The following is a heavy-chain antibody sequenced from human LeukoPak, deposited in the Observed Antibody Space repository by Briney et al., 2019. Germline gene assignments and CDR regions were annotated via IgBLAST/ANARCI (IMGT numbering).Heavy chain of an antibody. CDR2: INPNSGGT. CDR3: ASGIKSILVGAHDAFDI. D-gene: IGHD1-26*01. J-gene: IGHJ3*02. Sequence: TSVKVSCKASGYTITGYYMHWVRQAPGQGLEWMGWINPNSGGTNYAQKFQGRVTMTRDTSISTAYMELSRLRSDDTAVYYCASGIKSILVGAHDAFDIWGQGTMVTVSS. CDR1: GYTITGYY. V-gene: IGHV1-2*02.